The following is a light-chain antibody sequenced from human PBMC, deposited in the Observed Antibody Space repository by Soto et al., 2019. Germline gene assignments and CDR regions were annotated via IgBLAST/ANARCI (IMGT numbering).Light chain of an antibody. Sequence: MVLTDSPGTLSLSPWERATLSFRASQSVSNNLAWFQQKPGQVPRLLIYGASNRATGVSARFSGSGSGTEFTLTISSLQSEDFAVYYCQQYHYWWTFGQGTKVDIK. CDR3: QQYHYWWT. CDR2: GAS. V-gene: IGKV3-15*01. CDR1: QSVSNN. J-gene: IGKJ1*01.